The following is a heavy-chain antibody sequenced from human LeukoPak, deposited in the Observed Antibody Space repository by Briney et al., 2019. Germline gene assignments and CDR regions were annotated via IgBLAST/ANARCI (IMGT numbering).Heavy chain of an antibody. V-gene: IGHV4-34*01. Sequence: PSETLSLTCAVYGGSFSGYYWSWIRQPPGKGLEWIGEINHSGSTNYNPSLKSRVTISVDTSKNQFSLKLSSVTAADTAVYDCASVVAVAGNDYFDYWGQGTLVTVSS. CDR2: INHSGST. CDR3: ASVVAVAGNDYFDY. D-gene: IGHD6-19*01. J-gene: IGHJ4*02. CDR1: GGSFSGYY.